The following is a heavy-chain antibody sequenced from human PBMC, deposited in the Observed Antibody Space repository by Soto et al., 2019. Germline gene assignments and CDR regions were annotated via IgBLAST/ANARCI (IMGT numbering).Heavy chain of an antibody. CDR3: ARDQGSGAYWVWFDP. J-gene: IGHJ5*02. Sequence: LRLSCAASGFTFSDYYMSWIRQAPGKGLEWVSYISSSGSTIYYADSVKGRFTISRDNAKNSLYLQMNSLRAEDTAVYYCARDQGSGAYWVWFDPWGQGTLVTVSS. CDR1: GFTFSDYY. V-gene: IGHV3-11*01. CDR2: ISSSGSTI. D-gene: IGHD2-15*01.